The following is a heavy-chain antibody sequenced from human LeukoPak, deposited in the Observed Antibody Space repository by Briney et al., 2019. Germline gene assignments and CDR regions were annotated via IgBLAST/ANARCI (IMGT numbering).Heavy chain of an antibody. CDR2: INPNSGNT. J-gene: IGHJ4*02. V-gene: IGHV1-2*02. CDR1: GFTFSSYA. D-gene: IGHD4-23*01. Sequence: MPGRSLRLSCAASGFTFSSYAMHWVRQAPGQGLEWMGWINPNSGNTNYAQKFQGRVTMTRDTSISTAYMELNRLRSDDTAVYYCARGSAVVGGGGPLFDYWGQGTLVTVSS. CDR3: ARGSAVVGGGGPLFDY.